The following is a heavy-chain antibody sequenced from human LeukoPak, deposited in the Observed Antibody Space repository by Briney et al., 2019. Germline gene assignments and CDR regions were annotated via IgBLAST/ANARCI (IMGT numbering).Heavy chain of an antibody. Sequence: SVKVSCKASGGTFSSYAISWVRQAPGQGLEWMGRIIPILGIANYAQKFQGRVTITADKSTSTAYMELSSLRSEDTAVYYCARGVWFGESLGSGSDYWGQGTLVTVSS. D-gene: IGHD3-10*01. CDR3: ARGVWFGESLGSGSDY. CDR1: GGTFSSYA. J-gene: IGHJ4*02. V-gene: IGHV1-69*04. CDR2: IIPILGIA.